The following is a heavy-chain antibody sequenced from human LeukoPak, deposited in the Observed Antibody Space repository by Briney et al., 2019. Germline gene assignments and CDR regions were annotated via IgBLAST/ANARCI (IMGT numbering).Heavy chain of an antibody. Sequence: GGSVRLSCVASGFTFSGYDMHWVRQAPGKGLEWVSAIGIPGDTYYPASVKGRFTISRENDKSSFYLQMNSLRVEDTAVYYCVRAHVAAGLALDLWGQGTMVTVSS. CDR3: VRAHVAAGLALDL. CDR2: IGIPGDT. D-gene: IGHD2-15*01. J-gene: IGHJ3*01. V-gene: IGHV3-13*01. CDR1: GFTFSGYD.